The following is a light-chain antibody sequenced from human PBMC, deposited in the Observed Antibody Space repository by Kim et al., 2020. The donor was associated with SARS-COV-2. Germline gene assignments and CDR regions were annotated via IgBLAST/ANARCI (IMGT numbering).Light chain of an antibody. Sequence: PGQTSRITCSGDALPKQYVYWFQQKPGQAPVVVIYEDTERPSGIPERFSGSTSGTTVTLTISGVQAEDEADYYCQSADSSDTFWVFGGGTQLTVL. CDR2: EDT. CDR3: QSADSSDTFWV. J-gene: IGLJ3*02. CDR1: ALPKQY. V-gene: IGLV3-25*03.